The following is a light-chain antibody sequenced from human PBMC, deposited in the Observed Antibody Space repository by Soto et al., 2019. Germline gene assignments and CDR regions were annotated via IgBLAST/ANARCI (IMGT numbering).Light chain of an antibody. J-gene: IGKJ5*01. V-gene: IGKV3-20*01. Sequence: IVMTKSPAALSVSPGERATLSCRASQSVSSNLAWYQQKVGQAPRLLMYGASVRATGVPTRFSGSGSGTDFTLTISRLEPEDFAVYHCQQYGSSPLITFGQGTRLEIK. CDR1: QSVSSN. CDR3: QQYGSSPLIT. CDR2: GAS.